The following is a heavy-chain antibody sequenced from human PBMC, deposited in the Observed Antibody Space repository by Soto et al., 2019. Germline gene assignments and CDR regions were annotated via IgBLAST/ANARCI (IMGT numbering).Heavy chain of an antibody. D-gene: IGHD1-1*01. Sequence: GESLKISCNDSGYKFTNYWIGWVRHMPGKGLEWMGIIHVGTSDIKYSPSFQGQVTISADKSINTAYLQWTSLKASDTAMYYCALSVHGLQYFDYWGQGTLVNVSS. J-gene: IGHJ4*02. V-gene: IGHV5-51*01. CDR1: GYKFTNYW. CDR2: IHVGTSDI. CDR3: ALSVHGLQYFDY.